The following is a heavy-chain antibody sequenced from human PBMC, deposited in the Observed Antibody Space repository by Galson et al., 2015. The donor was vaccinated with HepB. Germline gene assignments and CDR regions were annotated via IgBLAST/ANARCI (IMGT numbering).Heavy chain of an antibody. Sequence: SLRLSCAASGFTFGDYAMHWVRQGPGKGLEWVSLVTWDGGTTYYGDSVRGRFTISRDTYRNSLYLQMNSLRTEDTGIYFCAKDVGSTVGIEGPFDHWGQGTLVTVSS. CDR2: VTWDGGTT. D-gene: IGHD6-13*01. CDR1: GFTFGDYA. V-gene: IGHV3-43*01. J-gene: IGHJ4*02. CDR3: AKDVGSTVGIEGPFDH.